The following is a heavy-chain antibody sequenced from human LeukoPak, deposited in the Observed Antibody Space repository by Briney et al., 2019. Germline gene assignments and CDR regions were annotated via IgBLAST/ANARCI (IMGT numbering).Heavy chain of an antibody. J-gene: IGHJ4*02. CDR3: ARLQAACVEFDY. V-gene: IGHV4-59*08. Sequence: PSETLSLTCTVSGGSISSYFWSWIRQPPGRELKSFGYMFYTGSTNYNPSLKCRVTISVDTSKNQFSLKLNSVTAADTAVYHCARLQAACVEFDYWGQGTLVTVSS. D-gene: IGHD3-3*02. CDR2: MFYTGST. CDR1: GGSISSYF.